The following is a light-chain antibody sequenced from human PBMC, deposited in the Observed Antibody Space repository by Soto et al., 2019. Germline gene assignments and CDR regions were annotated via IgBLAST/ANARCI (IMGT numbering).Light chain of an antibody. CDR1: SCNIGAGYD. V-gene: IGLV1-40*01. J-gene: IGLJ1*01. CDR3: QPYDSSLSDSEV. CDR2: GNS. Sequence: QSVLTQPPSVSGAPGQWVTISCTGSSCNIGAGYDVHWYQQLPGTAPKLLIYGNSNRPSGVPDRFSGSKSGTSASLAITGLQAEDEADYYCQPYDSSLSDSEVFGTGTKLTVL.